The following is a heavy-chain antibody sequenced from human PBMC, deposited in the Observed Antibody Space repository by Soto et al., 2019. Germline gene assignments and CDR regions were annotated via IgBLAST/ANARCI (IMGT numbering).Heavy chain of an antibody. CDR1: GYSFTSYW. J-gene: IGHJ6*02. D-gene: IGHD3-10*01. V-gene: IGHV5-51*01. CDR2: IYPGDSDT. CDR3: ARMGSIDGSGSYYYYYYGMDV. Sequence: EVQLVQSGAEVKKPGESLKISCKGSGYSFTSYWIGWVRQMPGKGLEWMGIIYPGDSDTRYSPSFQGQVTISADKSVSTAYLQWSSLKASDTAMYYCARMGSIDGSGSYYYYYYGMDVWGQGTTVTVSS.